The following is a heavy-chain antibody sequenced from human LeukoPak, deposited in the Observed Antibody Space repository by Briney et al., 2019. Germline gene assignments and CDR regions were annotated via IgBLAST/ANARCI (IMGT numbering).Heavy chain of an antibody. J-gene: IGHJ4*02. CDR2: IQYDGSNK. V-gene: IGHV3-30*02. Sequence: GGSLRLSCAASGFTFSSYGMHWVRQAPGKGLEWVAFIQYDGSNKDFAASVKGRFTISRDNSKNTLNLQMNSLRAEDTAVYYCASHRSSGYSSSSGVFDYWGQGTLVTVSS. CDR3: ASHRSSGYSSSSGVFDY. CDR1: GFTFSSYG. D-gene: IGHD6-6*01.